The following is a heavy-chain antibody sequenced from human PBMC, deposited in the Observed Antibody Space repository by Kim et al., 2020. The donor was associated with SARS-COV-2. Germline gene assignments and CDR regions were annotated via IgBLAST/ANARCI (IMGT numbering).Heavy chain of an antibody. Sequence: SETLSLTCTVSGGSISSYYWSWIRQPPGKGLEWIGYIYYSGSTNYNPSLKSRVTISVDTSKNQFSLKLSSVTAADTAVYYCARGDFWSGYYIDYWGQGTLVTVSS. V-gene: IGHV4-59*01. CDR1: GGSISSYY. CDR3: ARGDFWSGYYIDY. CDR2: IYYSGST. J-gene: IGHJ4*02. D-gene: IGHD3-3*01.